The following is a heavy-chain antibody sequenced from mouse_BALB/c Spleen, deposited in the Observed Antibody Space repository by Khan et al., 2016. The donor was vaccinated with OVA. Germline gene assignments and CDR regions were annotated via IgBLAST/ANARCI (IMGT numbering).Heavy chain of an antibody. CDR1: GYSFTSYY. D-gene: IGHD2-2*01. CDR2: IDPFSGDT. Sequence: LQQSGPELMKPGASVKISCKASGYSFTSYYIHWVMESHGKSLEWIGYIDPFSGDTTYNQKFKGKATLTVDKSSSTAYILLSNLTSEDSAVYYCTGHGYVAWFTYWGQGTLVTVSA. V-gene: IGHV1S135*01. CDR3: TGHGYVAWFTY. J-gene: IGHJ3*01.